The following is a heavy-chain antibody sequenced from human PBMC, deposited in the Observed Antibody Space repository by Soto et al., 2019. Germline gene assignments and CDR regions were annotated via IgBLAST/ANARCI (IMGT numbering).Heavy chain of an antibody. CDR2: TYYRSKWYT. J-gene: IGHJ6*02. V-gene: IGHV6-1*01. CDR3: TTGATSGRYVNCYYGIDV. D-gene: IGHD3-3*01. Sequence: SQTLSLTCAISGDSVASNSAAWNWIRQSPSRGLEWLGRTYYRSKWYTDYAESVKSRITINPDTSKNQVSLQLKSVTPEDTAVYYCTTGATSGRYVNCYYGIDVWGQGTTVTAP. CDR1: GDSVASNSAA.